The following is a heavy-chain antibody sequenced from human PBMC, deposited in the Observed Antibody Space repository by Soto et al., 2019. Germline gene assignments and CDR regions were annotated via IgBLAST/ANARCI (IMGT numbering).Heavy chain of an antibody. D-gene: IGHD6-13*01. CDR2: ISSNSAYI. J-gene: IGHJ5*02. CDR3: TRDASRDSSARGWFDP. CDR1: GFTFRSFT. V-gene: IGHV3-21*01. Sequence: SGWSLRLSCAASGFTFRSFTMNWVRQAPGKGLEWVSTISSNSAYIYYTDALRGRFTISRDNAKNSLHLQMNSLRAEDTAVYYCTRDASRDSSARGWFDPWGPGTLVT.